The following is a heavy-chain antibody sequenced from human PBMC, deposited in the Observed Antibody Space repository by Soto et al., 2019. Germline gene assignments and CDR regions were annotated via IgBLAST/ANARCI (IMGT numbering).Heavy chain of an antibody. D-gene: IGHD2-8*01. CDR3: ARDSKGWWDIVLMVYAKDNWFDP. CDR1: GYTFTSYG. Sequence: QVQLVQSGAEVKKPGASVKVSCKASGYTFTSYGISWVRQAPGQGLEWMGWISAYNGNTNYAQKLQGRVTMTTDTSTCTAYMELRSLRSDDTAVYYCARDSKGWWDIVLMVYAKDNWFDPWGQGTLVTVSS. CDR2: ISAYNGNT. V-gene: IGHV1-18*01. J-gene: IGHJ5*02.